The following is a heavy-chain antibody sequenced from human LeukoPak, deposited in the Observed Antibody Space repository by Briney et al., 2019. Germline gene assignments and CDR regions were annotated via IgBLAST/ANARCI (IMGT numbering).Heavy chain of an antibody. CDR3: ARDTEVVVGATGFDY. J-gene: IGHJ4*02. D-gene: IGHD1-26*01. CDR1: GFTFSSYS. CDR2: ISSSSSYI. V-gene: IGHV3-21*01. Sequence: GGSLRLSCAASGFTFSSYSMNWVRQAPGKGLEWVSSISSSSSYIYHADSLKGRFTISRDNAKNTLYLQMNSLRAEDTAVYYCARDTEVVVGATGFDYWGQGTLVTVSS.